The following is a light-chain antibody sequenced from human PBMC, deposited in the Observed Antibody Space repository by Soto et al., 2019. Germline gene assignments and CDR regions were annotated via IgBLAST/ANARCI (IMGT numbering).Light chain of an antibody. J-gene: IGLJ2*01. CDR3: QVWDSSTEV. CDR2: RDS. CDR1: NIGSKN. V-gene: IGLV3-9*01. Sequence: SYELTQPLSVSVALGQTASITCGGNNIGSKNVHWYQRKPGQAPVLVIYRDSNRPSGIPERFSGSNSGNTATLTISRAQAGDEADYYCQVWDSSTEVFGGGTKLTVL.